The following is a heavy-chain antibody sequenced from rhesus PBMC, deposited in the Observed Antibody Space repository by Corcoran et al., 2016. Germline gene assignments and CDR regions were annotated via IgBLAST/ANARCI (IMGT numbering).Heavy chain of an antibody. Sequence: EVQLVESGGGVVQPGGSLRLSCAASGFTFDDYAMHWVRQVPGKVLGWVSGISWSGGSTYYADSVKVQFTISRDNAKNSLYLQMGSLRAEDTALYYCARDDRGAGRSCDYWGQGVLVTVSS. J-gene: IGHJ4*01. V-gene: IGHV3-201*01. CDR2: ISWSGGST. D-gene: IGHD1-1*01. CDR1: GFTFDDYA. CDR3: ARDDRGAGRSCDY.